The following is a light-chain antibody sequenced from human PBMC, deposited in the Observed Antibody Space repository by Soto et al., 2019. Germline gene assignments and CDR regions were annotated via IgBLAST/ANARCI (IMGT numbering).Light chain of an antibody. Sequence: EIGLTQSPGTLSWSPGERATLSCRASQSVSISYLAWFQQQTGQAPRLLIYGVSSRDTGIPDRFSGSGSGTYFTLTISRLEHEDFAVYFWQQYGYLPGTFGQGTKVEIK. CDR2: GVS. CDR1: QSVSISY. CDR3: QQYGYLPGT. J-gene: IGKJ1*01. V-gene: IGKV3-20*01.